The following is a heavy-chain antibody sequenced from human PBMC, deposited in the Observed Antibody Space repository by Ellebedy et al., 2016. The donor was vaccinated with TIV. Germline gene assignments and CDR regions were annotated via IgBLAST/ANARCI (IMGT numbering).Heavy chain of an antibody. V-gene: IGHV3-30-3*01. CDR1: GFTFSSYA. CDR2: ISYDGSNK. D-gene: IGHD2-2*01. J-gene: IGHJ4*02. CDR3: ARVFVPAAPQGPFDY. Sequence: GESLKISCAASGFTFSSYAMHWVRQAQGKGLEWVAVISYDGSNKYYADSVKGRFTISRDNSKNTLYLQMNSLRAEDTAVYYCARVFVPAAPQGPFDYWGQGTLVTVSS.